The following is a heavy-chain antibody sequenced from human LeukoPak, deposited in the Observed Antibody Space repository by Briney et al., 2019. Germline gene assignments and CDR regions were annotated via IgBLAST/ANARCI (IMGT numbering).Heavy chain of an antibody. CDR2: IIPIFGTA. CDR1: GGTFSSYA. D-gene: IGHD2-15*01. Sequence: ASVKVSCKASGGTFSSYAISWVRQAPGQGLEWMGGIIPIFGTANYAQKFQGRVTITADESTSTAYMELSSLRSEDTAVYYCARGYCGGGSCPTGFDYWGQGTLVTVSS. CDR3: ARGYCGGGSCPTGFDY. V-gene: IGHV1-69*13. J-gene: IGHJ4*02.